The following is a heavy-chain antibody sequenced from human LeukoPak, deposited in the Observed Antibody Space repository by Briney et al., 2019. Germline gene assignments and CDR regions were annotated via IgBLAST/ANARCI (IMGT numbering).Heavy chain of an antibody. CDR2: MYNSGST. D-gene: IGHD4-17*01. V-gene: IGHV4-59*01. Sequence: SETLSPTCTVSGGSISGSCWSWIRQPPGKGLERIAYMYNSGSTNYNPSLKSRVTISIDTSKNQFSLKLSSLTAADTAIYYCARGIESYGDYGYWGQGILVTVSS. CDR3: ARGIESYGDYGY. CDR1: GGSISGSC. J-gene: IGHJ4*02.